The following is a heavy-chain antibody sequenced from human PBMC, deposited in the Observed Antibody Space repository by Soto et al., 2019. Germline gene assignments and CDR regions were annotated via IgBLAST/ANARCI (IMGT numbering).Heavy chain of an antibody. D-gene: IGHD6-13*01. CDR1: GFSLRDNS. Sequence: DVQLVESGGGLVQPGGSLRLSCAASGFSLRDNSMNWVRQAPGKGLGWISYIRGTTTISYADSVKGRFTISRDNAENSLYLQMNSLRDEDTAVYYCARDLSWAFDHWGQGALVTVSS. V-gene: IGHV3-48*02. J-gene: IGHJ4*02. CDR3: ARDLSWAFDH. CDR2: IRGTTTI.